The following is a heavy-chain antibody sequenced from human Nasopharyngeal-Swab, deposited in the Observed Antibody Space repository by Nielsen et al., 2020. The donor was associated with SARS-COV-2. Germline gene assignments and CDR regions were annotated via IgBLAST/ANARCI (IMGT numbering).Heavy chain of an antibody. J-gene: IGHJ6*02. V-gene: IGHV3-23*01. CDR3: AKDRDSGDDSEEYYHYYGMDV. Sequence: GESLKIFCAASGFTFSNFAMSWVRQAPGKGLEWVSVISGDSDSTYYTDSVRGRFTISRDNSKNTLNLQMNNLRAEDTAIYYCAKDRDSGDDSEEYYHYYGMDVWGQGAPVTVSS. CDR1: GFTFSNFA. CDR2: ISGDSDST. D-gene: IGHD5-12*01.